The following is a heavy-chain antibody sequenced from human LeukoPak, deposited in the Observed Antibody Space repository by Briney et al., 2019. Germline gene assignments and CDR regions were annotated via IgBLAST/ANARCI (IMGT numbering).Heavy chain of an antibody. Sequence: GGSLRLSCAASGFTVSSNYMSWVRQAPGKGLEWVSVIYSGGSTYYADSVKGRFTISRDNSKNTLYLQMNSLRAEDTAVYYCARGHDYGDYVLYYWGQGTLVTVSS. CDR3: ARGHDYGDYVLYY. V-gene: IGHV3-66*02. D-gene: IGHD4-17*01. CDR2: IYSGGST. CDR1: GFTVSSNY. J-gene: IGHJ4*02.